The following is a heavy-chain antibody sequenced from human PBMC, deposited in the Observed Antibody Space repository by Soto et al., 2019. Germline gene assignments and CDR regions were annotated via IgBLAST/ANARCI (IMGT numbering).Heavy chain of an antibody. D-gene: IGHD2-15*01. Sequence: DVQLVESGGGLVQPGGSLRLSCAASGFTFSSSDMHWARQAPGKGLEWVSAIGTAGDTYYPGSVKVRFTISRENAKNSLYLQMNSVRAGDTAVYYWARGRIGYMYVWGNGTPVTFCS. CDR2: IGTAGDT. V-gene: IGHV3-13*01. CDR1: GFTFSSSD. CDR3: ARGRIGYMYV. J-gene: IGHJ6*03.